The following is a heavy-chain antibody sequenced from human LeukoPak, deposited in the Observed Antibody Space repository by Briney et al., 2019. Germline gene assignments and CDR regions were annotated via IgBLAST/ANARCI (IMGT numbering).Heavy chain of an antibody. J-gene: IGHJ4*02. Sequence: SETLSLTCSVSGGSIRNYYWSWIRQPPGKGLEWIGYVHYSGNTNYNPSLKSRLTISVDTSKNQFSLMLSSVSAADTALYYCARGLSNSWYLFDYWGQGTLVTVSS. V-gene: IGHV4-59*01. CDR3: ARGLSNSWYLFDY. CDR2: VHYSGNT. D-gene: IGHD6-13*01. CDR1: GGSIRNYY.